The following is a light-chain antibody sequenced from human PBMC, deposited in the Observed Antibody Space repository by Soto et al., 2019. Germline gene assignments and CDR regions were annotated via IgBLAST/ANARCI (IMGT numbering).Light chain of an antibody. CDR2: GAS. J-gene: IGKJ1*01. CDR1: QSVSSN. Sequence: EIVMTLSPAALFVSPGERATLSCRASQSVSSNLAWYQQKPGQAPRLLIYGASTRATGIPARFSGSGSGTEFTLTISSLQSEDFAVYYCQQYNNWWTFGQGTKVEIK. CDR3: QQYNNWWT. V-gene: IGKV3-15*01.